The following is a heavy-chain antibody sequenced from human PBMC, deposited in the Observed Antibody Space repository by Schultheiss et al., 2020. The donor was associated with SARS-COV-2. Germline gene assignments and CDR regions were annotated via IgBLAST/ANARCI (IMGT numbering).Heavy chain of an antibody. V-gene: IGHV3-48*01. CDR1: GFTFSSYS. CDR2: ISSSSSTI. CDR3: AKDPGSGGSCFGC. Sequence: GGSLRLSCAASGFTFSSYSMNWVRQAPGKGLEWVSSISSSSSTIYYADSVKGRFTISRDNSKNTLYLQMNSLRAEDTAVYYCAKDPGSGGSCFGCWGQGTLVTVSS. D-gene: IGHD2-15*01. J-gene: IGHJ4*02.